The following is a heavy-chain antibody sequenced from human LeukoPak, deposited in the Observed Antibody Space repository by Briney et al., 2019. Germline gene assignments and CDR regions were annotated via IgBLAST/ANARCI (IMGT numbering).Heavy chain of an antibody. Sequence: GGSLRLSCAASRFTFSNFWMNWVRQAPGTGLEWVANINQDGSEKYYVDSVKGRFTISRDNAKNSLYLRMNNLRGEDTAVYYCARGHYYDFDWGQGTLVTVSS. CDR2: INQDGSEK. CDR1: RFTFSNFW. J-gene: IGHJ4*02. D-gene: IGHD3-22*01. CDR3: ARGHYYDFD. V-gene: IGHV3-7*01.